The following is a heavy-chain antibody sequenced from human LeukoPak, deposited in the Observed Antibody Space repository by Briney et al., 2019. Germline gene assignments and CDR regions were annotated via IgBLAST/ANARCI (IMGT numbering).Heavy chain of an antibody. Sequence: GESLKISCAASGFMFSGYAMNWVRQAPGKGLEWVSTISFSGFRTYYADSVEGRFTISRDNSKNTVYLQMSGLRAEDTAVYYCARDVRYYYEDWGQGTLVTVSS. CDR2: ISFSGFRT. CDR1: GFMFSGYA. V-gene: IGHV3-23*01. J-gene: IGHJ4*02. D-gene: IGHD1-14*01. CDR3: ARDVRYYYED.